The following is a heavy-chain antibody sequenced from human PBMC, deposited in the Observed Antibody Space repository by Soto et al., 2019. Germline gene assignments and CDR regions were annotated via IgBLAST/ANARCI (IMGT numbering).Heavy chain of an antibody. CDR3: ARGAYDSSGYRRYYFDY. D-gene: IGHD3-22*01. V-gene: IGHV1-3*01. CDR2: INAGNGNT. Sequence: ASVKVSCKASGYTFTSYAMHWVRQAPGQRLEWMGWINAGNGNTKYSQKFQGRVTITRDTSASTAYMELSSLRSEDTAVYYCARGAYDSSGYRRYYFDYWGQGTLVTVSS. CDR1: GYTFTSYA. J-gene: IGHJ4*02.